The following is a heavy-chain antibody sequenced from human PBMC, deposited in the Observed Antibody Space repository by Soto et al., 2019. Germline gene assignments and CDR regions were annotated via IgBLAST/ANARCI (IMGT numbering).Heavy chain of an antibody. CDR3: ARHDGFRSGWIFDY. V-gene: IGHV4-30-2*01. Sequence: SETLSLTCAVSGGSISSGGYSWSWIRQPPGKGLEWIGYIYHSGSTYYNPSLKSRVTISVDRSKNQFSLKLRSVTAADTAVYYCARHDGFRSGWIFDYWGHGTLVTVSS. J-gene: IGHJ4*01. D-gene: IGHD6-19*01. CDR2: IYHSGST. CDR1: GGSISSGGYS.